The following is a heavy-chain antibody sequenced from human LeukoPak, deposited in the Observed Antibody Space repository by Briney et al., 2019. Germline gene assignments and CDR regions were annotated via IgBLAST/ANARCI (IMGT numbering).Heavy chain of an antibody. Sequence: GGSLRLSCAASGFIFRRYTMTWVRQAPGKGLEWVAVISYDGSNKYYADSVKGRFTISRDNSKNTLYLQMNSLRAEDTAVYYCARDSGGAFDIWGQGTMVTVSS. D-gene: IGHD3-10*01. V-gene: IGHV3-30-3*01. CDR2: ISYDGSNK. CDR1: GFIFRRYT. CDR3: ARDSGGAFDI. J-gene: IGHJ3*02.